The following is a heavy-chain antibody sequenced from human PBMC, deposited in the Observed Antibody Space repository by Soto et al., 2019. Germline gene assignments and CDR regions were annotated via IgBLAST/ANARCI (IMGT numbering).Heavy chain of an antibody. Sequence: QITLKESGPTLVKPTQTLTLTCTFSGFSLSTSGVGVGWIRQPPGKALEWLALIYWDDDKRYSPSLKSRVTITKDTSKNQVVLTMTNMDPVDTATYYCAHNNMVREPWWFDPWGQGTLVTVSS. CDR2: IYWDDDK. J-gene: IGHJ5*02. D-gene: IGHD3-10*01. CDR1: GFSLSTSGVG. V-gene: IGHV2-5*02. CDR3: AHNNMVREPWWFDP.